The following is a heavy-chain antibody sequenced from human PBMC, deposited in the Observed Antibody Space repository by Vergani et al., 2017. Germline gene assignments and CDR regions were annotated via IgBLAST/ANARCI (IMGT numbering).Heavy chain of an antibody. Sequence: EVQLVQSGAEVKKPGESLKISCKGSGYSFTNYWIGCVRQMPGKGLEWMGIIYPGDSDTRYSPSFQGQVTISADKSISTAYLQWSSLKASDTAMYYCARQEYGSGSYLSLGWFDPWGQGTLVTVSS. J-gene: IGHJ5*02. V-gene: IGHV5-51*01. CDR1: GYSFTNYW. D-gene: IGHD3-10*01. CDR3: ARQEYGSGSYLSLGWFDP. CDR2: IYPGDSDT.